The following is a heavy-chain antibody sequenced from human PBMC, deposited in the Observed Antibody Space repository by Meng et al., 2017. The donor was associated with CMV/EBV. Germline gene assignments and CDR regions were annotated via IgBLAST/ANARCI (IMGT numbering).Heavy chain of an antibody. Sequence: SCTVSGGSVSSGSYYWSWIRQPPGKGLEWIGYIYYSGSTNYNPSLKSRVTISVDTSKNQFSLKLSSVTAADTAVYYCASLYCSSTSCYNDYWGQGTLVTVSS. CDR3: ASLYCSSTSCYNDY. D-gene: IGHD2-2*02. J-gene: IGHJ4*02. CDR2: IYYSGST. CDR1: GGSVSSGSYY. V-gene: IGHV4-61*01.